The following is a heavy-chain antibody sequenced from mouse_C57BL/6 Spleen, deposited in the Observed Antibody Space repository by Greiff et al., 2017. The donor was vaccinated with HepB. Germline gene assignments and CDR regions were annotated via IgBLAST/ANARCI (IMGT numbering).Heavy chain of an antibody. D-gene: IGHD1-1*02. CDR3: AREGVAKGYYAMDY. J-gene: IGHJ4*01. CDR1: GYTFTDYY. V-gene: IGHV1-26*01. CDR2: INPNNGGT. Sequence: VQLQQSGPELVKPGASVKISCKASGYTFTDYYMNWVKQSHGKSLEWIGDINPNNGGTSYNQKFKGKATLTVDKSSSTAYMELRSLTSEDSAVYYCAREGVAKGYYAMDYWGQGTSVTVSS.